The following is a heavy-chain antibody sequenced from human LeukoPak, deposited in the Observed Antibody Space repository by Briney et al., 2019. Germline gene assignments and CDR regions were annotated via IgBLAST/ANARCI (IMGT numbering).Heavy chain of an antibody. J-gene: IGHJ4*02. D-gene: IGHD6-13*01. Sequence: MASETLSLTCAVYGGSFSGYYWSWIRQPPGKGLEWIGEINHSGSTNYNPSLKSRVTISVDTPKNQFSLKLSSVTAADTAVYYCARGRIAAAGFDYWGQGTLVTVSS. CDR2: INHSGST. CDR3: ARGRIAAAGFDY. CDR1: GGSFSGYY. V-gene: IGHV4-34*01.